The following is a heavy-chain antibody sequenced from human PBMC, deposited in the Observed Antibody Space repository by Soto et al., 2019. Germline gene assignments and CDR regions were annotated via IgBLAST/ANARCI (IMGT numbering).Heavy chain of an antibody. V-gene: IGHV1-69*02. CDR1: GGTFSTYT. D-gene: IGHD1-26*01. J-gene: IGHJ6*02. Sequence: QVQLVQSGAEVKKPGSSVKVSCKASGGTFSTYTITWVRQAPGQGLEWMGRIIPILGIPNYAQKFQGRVTITADKFTSTAYMELSSLTSEDTAVYYCARLRDSDGMDVWGQGTTVTVSS. CDR2: IIPILGIP. CDR3: ARLRDSDGMDV.